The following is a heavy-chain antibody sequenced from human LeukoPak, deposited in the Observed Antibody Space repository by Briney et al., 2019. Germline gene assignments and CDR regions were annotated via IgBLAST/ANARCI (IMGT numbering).Heavy chain of an antibody. D-gene: IGHD1-1*01. CDR2: IYISGNA. CDR1: GGSISSDY. V-gene: IGHV4-4*07. CDR3: ARAKYTTLPPAFDV. J-gene: IGHJ3*01. Sequence: SETLSLTCTVSGGSISSDYWTWIRQPAGKGLEWIGRIYISGNAYYNPSLKSRVTMSLDTSKNRFSLNLSSVTAADTAVYYCARAKYTTLPPAFDVWGQGTMVTVSS.